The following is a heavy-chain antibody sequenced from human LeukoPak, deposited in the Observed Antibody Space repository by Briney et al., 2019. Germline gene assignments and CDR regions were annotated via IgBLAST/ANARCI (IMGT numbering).Heavy chain of an antibody. J-gene: IGHJ5*02. V-gene: IGHV1-18*01. Sequence: ASMKVSCKASGYTFTSYSISWVRQAPGQGLEWMGWISAYNGNTNYAQKLQGRVTMTTDTSTSTAYMELRSLRSDDTAVYYCARGRRQLERQMYWFDPWGQGTLVTVSS. D-gene: IGHD1-1*01. CDR1: GYTFTSYS. CDR3: ARGRRQLERQMYWFDP. CDR2: ISAYNGNT.